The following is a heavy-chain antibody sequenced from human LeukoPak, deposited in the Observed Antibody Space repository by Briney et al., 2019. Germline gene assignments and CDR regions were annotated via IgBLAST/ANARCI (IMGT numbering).Heavy chain of an antibody. V-gene: IGHV4-31*03. CDR2: IYYSGST. CDR1: GGSISSGGYY. CDR3: ARVRKSAVVVVAATSIPRGAFDY. D-gene: IGHD2-15*01. Sequence: PSQTLSLTCTVSGGSISSGGYYWSWIRQHPGKGLEWIGYIYYSGSTYYNPSLKSRVTISVDTSKNQFSLKLSSVTAADTAVYYCARVRKSAVVVVAATSIPRGAFDYWGQGTLATVSS. J-gene: IGHJ4*02.